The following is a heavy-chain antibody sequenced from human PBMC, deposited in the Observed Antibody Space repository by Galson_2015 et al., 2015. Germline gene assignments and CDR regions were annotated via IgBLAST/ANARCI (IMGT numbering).Heavy chain of an antibody. Sequence: QSGAEVKKPGESLKISCKGSGYSFTSYWIGWVRQMPGKGLEWMGIIYPGDSDTRYSPSFQGQVTISADKSISTAYLQWGSLKASDTAMYYCARILEVVQVYYYMDVWGKGTTVTVSS. V-gene: IGHV5-51*01. J-gene: IGHJ6*03. D-gene: IGHD3-3*01. CDR2: IYPGDSDT. CDR1: GYSFTSYW. CDR3: ARILEVVQVYYYMDV.